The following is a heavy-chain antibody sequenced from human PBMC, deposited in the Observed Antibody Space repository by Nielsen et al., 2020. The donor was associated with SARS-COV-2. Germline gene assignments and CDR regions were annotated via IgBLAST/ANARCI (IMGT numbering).Heavy chain of an antibody. J-gene: IGHJ4*02. CDR2: ISGSGGST. CDR1: GFTFSSYA. Sequence: GESLKISCAASGFTFSSYAMSWVRQAPGKGLEWVSAISGSGGSTYYADSVKGRFTISRDNSKNTLYLQMNSLRAEGTAVYYCARDFAAAGTCGWGQGTLVTVSS. V-gene: IGHV3-23*01. CDR3: ARDFAAAGTCG. D-gene: IGHD6-13*01.